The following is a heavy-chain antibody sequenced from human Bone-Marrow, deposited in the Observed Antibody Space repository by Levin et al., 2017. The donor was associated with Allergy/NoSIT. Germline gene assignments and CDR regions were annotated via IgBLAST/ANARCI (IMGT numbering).Heavy chain of an antibody. D-gene: IGHD3-3*01. J-gene: IGHJ5*02. CDR3: AKCISGLGITLFGVGLDP. CDR1: GLTFSSYA. V-gene: IGHV3-23*01. Sequence: QPGGSLRLSCAASGLTFSSYAMSWVRQAPGKGLEWVSAISGSGSNTYSADSVKGRFTISRDNSKNTLYLQLNSLRAEDTAVYYCAKCISGLGITLFGVGLDPWGQGTLVTVSS. CDR2: ISGSGSNT.